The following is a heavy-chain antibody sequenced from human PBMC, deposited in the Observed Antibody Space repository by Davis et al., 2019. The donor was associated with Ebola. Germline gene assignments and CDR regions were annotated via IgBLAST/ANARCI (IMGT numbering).Heavy chain of an antibody. D-gene: IGHD3-10*01. CDR2: IVPIYGTS. CDR3: ASRISFDYYGSGTYYNTVHYGLDV. J-gene: IGHJ6*02. CDR1: GVTFRTFG. Sequence: SVKVSCKASGVTFRTFGFSWVRQPPGQGPEWVGGIVPIYGTSINAQKFQGRVTITADEFTSATFMELSSLGSEDTAVYYCASRISFDYYGSGTYYNTVHYGLDVWGQGTTVTVSS. V-gene: IGHV1-69*13.